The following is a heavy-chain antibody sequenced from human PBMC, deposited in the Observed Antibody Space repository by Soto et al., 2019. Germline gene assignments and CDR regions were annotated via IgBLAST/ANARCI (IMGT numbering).Heavy chain of an antibody. Sequence: PGGSLRLSCAASGFTFSSYSMNWVRQAPGKGLEWVSSISSSSSYIYYADSVKGRFTISRDNAKNPLYLQMNSRRAEDTAVYYCARNQGYFSSTSCYTSPYYYYYYGMDVWRQGTTVTVSS. D-gene: IGHD2-2*02. CDR2: ISSSSSYI. CDR1: GFTFSSYS. V-gene: IGHV3-21*01. CDR3: ARNQGYFSSTSCYTSPYYYYYYGMDV. J-gene: IGHJ6*02.